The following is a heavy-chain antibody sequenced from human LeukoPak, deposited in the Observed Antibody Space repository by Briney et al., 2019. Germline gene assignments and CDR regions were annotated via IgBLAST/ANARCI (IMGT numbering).Heavy chain of an antibody. CDR2: MNPNSGNT. J-gene: IGHJ4*02. D-gene: IGHD1-1*01. CDR1: GYIFTSCD. Sequence: GASVKVSCKASGYIFTSCDINWVRQATGQGLEWMGWMNPNSGNTGYAQKFQGRLTMTRDTSISTAYMELRSLRSEDTAVYYCATSLVGNWVDYWGQGTLVTVSS. V-gene: IGHV1-8*01. CDR3: ATSLVGNWVDY.